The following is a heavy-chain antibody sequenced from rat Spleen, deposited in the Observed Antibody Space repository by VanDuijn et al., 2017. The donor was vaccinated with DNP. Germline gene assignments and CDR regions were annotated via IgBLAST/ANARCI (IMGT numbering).Heavy chain of an antibody. J-gene: IGHJ2*01. CDR2: ISYSGTT. V-gene: IGHV3-1*01. Sequence: EVQLQESGPGLVKPSQSLSLTCSVTGYSITSNYWGWIRKFPGNQMEWIGHISYSGTTTYNPSLKGRISITRDTSKNHFFLHLNSVTTEDTATYYCARWTYYFDYWGQGLMVTVSS. CDR3: ARWTYYFDY. CDR1: GYSITSNY.